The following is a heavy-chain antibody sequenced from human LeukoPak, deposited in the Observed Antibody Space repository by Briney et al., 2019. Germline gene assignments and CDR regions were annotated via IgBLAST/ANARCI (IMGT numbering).Heavy chain of an antibody. CDR2: IYSDGST. D-gene: IGHD1-26*01. CDR3: ARELREHGVFDI. J-gene: IGHJ3*02. Sequence: GGSLRLSCAASRFTVSSNYMSWVRQAPGKGLEWVSEIYSDGSTYYAASVKGRFSISRDNSKNTVYLQMSSLRAEDTAIYYCARELREHGVFDIWGQGTMVTVSS. V-gene: IGHV3-53*01. CDR1: RFTVSSNY.